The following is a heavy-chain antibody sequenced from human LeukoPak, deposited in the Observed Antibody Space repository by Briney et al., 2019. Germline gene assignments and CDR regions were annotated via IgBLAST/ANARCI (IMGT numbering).Heavy chain of an antibody. J-gene: IGHJ6*02. Sequence: GGSLRLSCAASGFTFSSYSMNWVRQAPGKGLEWVSSISSSSSYIYYADSVKGRFTISRDNAKNSLYLRMNSLRAEDTAVYYCAREPDCSSTSCRDYYYGMDVWGQGTTVTVSS. CDR1: GFTFSSYS. CDR2: ISSSSSYI. V-gene: IGHV3-21*01. CDR3: AREPDCSSTSCRDYYYGMDV. D-gene: IGHD2-2*01.